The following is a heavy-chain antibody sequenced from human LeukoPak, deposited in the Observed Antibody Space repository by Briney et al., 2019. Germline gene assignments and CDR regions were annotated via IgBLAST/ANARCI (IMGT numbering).Heavy chain of an antibody. CDR2: ISYDGSNK. CDR3: ARDPIAAAGSGAFDI. J-gene: IGHJ3*02. CDR1: GFTFSSYA. D-gene: IGHD6-13*01. V-gene: IGHV3-30-3*01. Sequence: GGSLRLSCAASGFTFSSYAMHWVRQAPGKGLEWVAVISYDGSNKYYADSVKGRFTISRDNSKNTLYLQMNSLRAEDTAVYYCARDPIAAAGSGAFDIWGQGTMVTVSP.